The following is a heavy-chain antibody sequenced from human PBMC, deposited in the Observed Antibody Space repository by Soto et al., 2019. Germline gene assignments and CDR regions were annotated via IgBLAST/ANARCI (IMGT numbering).Heavy chain of an antibody. V-gene: IGHV3-49*04. J-gene: IGHJ4*02. CDR2: IRSKAYGGTT. D-gene: IGHD6-19*01. CDR1: GFTFSSYS. Sequence: GGSLRLSCAASGFTFSSYSMNWVRQVPGKGLEWVGFIRSKAYGGTTEYAASVKGRFTISRDDSKSIAYLQMNSLKTEDTAVYYCTRDQTQQWLVFGRYHDYWGQGTLVTVSS. CDR3: TRDQTQQWLVFGRYHDY.